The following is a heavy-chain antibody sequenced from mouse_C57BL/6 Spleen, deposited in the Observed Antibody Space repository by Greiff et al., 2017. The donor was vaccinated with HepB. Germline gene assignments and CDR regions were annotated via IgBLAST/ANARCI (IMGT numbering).Heavy chain of an antibody. CDR1: GFTFSNYW. J-gene: IGHJ1*03. CDR3: TGGKLGRHWYFDV. V-gene: IGHV6-3*01. Sequence: DVMLVESGGGLVQPGGSMKLSCVASGFTFSNYWMNWVRQSPEKGLEWVAQIRLKSDNYATHYAESVKGRFTISRDDSKSSVYLQMNNLRAEDTGIYYCTGGKLGRHWYFDVWGTGTTVTVSS. CDR2: IRLKSDNYAT. D-gene: IGHD4-1*01.